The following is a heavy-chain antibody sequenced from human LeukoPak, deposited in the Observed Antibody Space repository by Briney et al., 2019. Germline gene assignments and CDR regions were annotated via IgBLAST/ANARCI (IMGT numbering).Heavy chain of an antibody. D-gene: IGHD6-13*01. Sequence: PGRSLRLSCAASGFTFDDYAMHWVRQAPGKGLEWVSGISWNSGSIGYGDSVKGRFTISRDNAKNSLYLQINSLRAEDTALYYCAKHFGKSSSWFDYWGQGVLVTVSS. V-gene: IGHV3-9*01. CDR1: GFTFDDYA. CDR3: AKHFGKSSSWFDY. J-gene: IGHJ5*01. CDR2: ISWNSGSI.